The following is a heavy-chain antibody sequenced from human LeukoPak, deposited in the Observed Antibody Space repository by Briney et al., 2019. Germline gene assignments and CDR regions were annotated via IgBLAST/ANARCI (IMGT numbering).Heavy chain of an antibody. D-gene: IGHD6-13*01. CDR3: ARVQVEGGYQRSIAAAGEGWFDP. CDR2: IIPIFGIA. V-gene: IGHV1-69*04. J-gene: IGHJ5*02. CDR1: GGTFSSYA. Sequence: SVKVSCKASGGTFSSYAISWVRQAPGQGLEWMGRIIPIFGIANYAQKFQGRVTITADKSTSTAYMGLSSLRSEDTAVYYCARVQVEGGYQRSIAAAGEGWFDPWGQGTLVTVSS.